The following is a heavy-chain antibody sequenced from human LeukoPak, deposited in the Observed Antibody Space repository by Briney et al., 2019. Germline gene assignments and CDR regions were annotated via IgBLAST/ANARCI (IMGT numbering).Heavy chain of an antibody. CDR2: IYTSGST. V-gene: IGHV4-4*07. D-gene: IGHD2-15*01. CDR3: ARDGFLGYCSGGSCYSGYYYYMDV. CDR1: GGSISSYY. Sequence: EXLSLTCTVSGGSISSYYWSWIRQPAGKGLEWIGRIYTSGSTNYNPSLTSRVTMSVDTSKHQFSLKLSSVTAADTAVYYCARDGFLGYCSGGSCYSGYYYYMDVWGKGTTVTVSS. J-gene: IGHJ6*03.